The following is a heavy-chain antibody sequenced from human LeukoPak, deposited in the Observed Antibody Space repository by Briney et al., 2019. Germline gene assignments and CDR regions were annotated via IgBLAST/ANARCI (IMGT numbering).Heavy chain of an antibody. CDR2: INHSGST. CDR3: ARGRGRWLWRFDY. D-gene: IGHD5-24*01. CDR1: GGSFSGYY. J-gene: IGHJ4*02. Sequence: PSETLSLTCAVYGGSFSGYYWSWIRQPPGKGLEWIGEINHSGSTNYNPSLKSRVTISVDTSKNQFSLKLSSVTAADTAVYCCARGRGRWLWRFDYWGQGTLVTVSS. V-gene: IGHV4-34*01.